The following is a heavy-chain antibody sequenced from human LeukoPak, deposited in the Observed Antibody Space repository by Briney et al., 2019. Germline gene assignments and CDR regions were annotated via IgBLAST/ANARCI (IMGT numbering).Heavy chain of an antibody. CDR1: GGSFSGYY. CDR2: INHSGST. D-gene: IGHD3-3*01. V-gene: IGHV4-34*01. CDR3: ARHGYDFWSGYDGDYYYYGMDV. J-gene: IGHJ6*02. Sequence: SETLSLTCAVYGGSFSGYYWSWIRQPPGKGLEWIGEINHSGSTNYNPSLKSRVTISVDTSKNQFSLKLSSVTAADTAVYYCARHGYDFWSGYDGDYYYYGMDVWGQGTTVTVSS.